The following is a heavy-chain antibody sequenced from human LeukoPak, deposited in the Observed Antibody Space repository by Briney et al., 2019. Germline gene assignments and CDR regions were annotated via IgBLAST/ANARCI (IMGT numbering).Heavy chain of an antibody. CDR2: IGRSGGTT. D-gene: IGHD3-16*02. J-gene: IGHJ4*02. CDR3: AKDRNYDYVWGSYPPALYFDY. CDR1: EFTFRSYA. Sequence: GGSLRLSCAVSEFTFRSYAMTWVRQAPGKGLEWVSAIGRSGGTTYYADSVKGRFTISRDNSKNTLYLQMNSLRAEDPAVYYCAKDRNYDYVWGSYPPALYFDYWGQGTLVTVSS. V-gene: IGHV3-23*01.